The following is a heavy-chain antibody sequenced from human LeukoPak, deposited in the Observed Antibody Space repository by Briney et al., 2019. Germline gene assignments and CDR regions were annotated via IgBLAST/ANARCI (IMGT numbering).Heavy chain of an antibody. D-gene: IGHD2-8*01. V-gene: IGHV1-46*01. CDR1: GYTFTSYY. J-gene: IGHJ6*02. CDR3: ARILYSHYGMDV. CDR2: INPSGGST. Sequence: ASVTVSCTASGYTFTSYYMHWVRQAPGQGLEWMGIINPSGGSTSYAQKFQGRVTMTRDTSTSTVYMELSSLRSEDTAVYYCARILYSHYGMDVWGQGTTVTVSS.